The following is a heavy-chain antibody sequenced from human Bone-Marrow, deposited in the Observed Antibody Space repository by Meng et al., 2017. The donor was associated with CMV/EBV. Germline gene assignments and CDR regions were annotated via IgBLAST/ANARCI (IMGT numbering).Heavy chain of an antibody. V-gene: IGHV1-18*01. J-gene: IGHJ4*02. D-gene: IGHD5-24*01. CDR3: ASRDGYNDPLDY. Sequence: ASVKVSCKASGYTFTSYDINWVRQATGQGLEWMGWISAYNGNTNYAQKLQGRVTMTTDTSTSTAYMELRSLRSDDTAVYYCASRDGYNDPLDYWGQGTLVTVSS. CDR2: ISAYNGNT. CDR1: GYTFTSYD.